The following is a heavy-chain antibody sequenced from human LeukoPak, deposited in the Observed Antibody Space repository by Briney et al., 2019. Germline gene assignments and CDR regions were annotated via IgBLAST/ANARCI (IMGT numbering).Heavy chain of an antibody. Sequence: GGSLRLSCAASGFTFSSYGMHWLRQAPGKGLEWVAFIRYDGSNKYFADSVKGRFTISRDNSKNTLYLQMNSLRAEDTAVYYCAKDRKGGWYYFDYWGRGTLVTVSS. J-gene: IGHJ4*02. CDR3: AKDRKGGWYYFDY. D-gene: IGHD6-19*01. CDR2: IRYDGSNK. CDR1: GFTFSSYG. V-gene: IGHV3-30*02.